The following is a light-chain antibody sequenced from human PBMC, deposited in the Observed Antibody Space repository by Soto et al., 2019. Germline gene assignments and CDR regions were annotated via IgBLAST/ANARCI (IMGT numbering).Light chain of an antibody. V-gene: IGKV4-1*01. CDR1: KGIFYRSNNKNY. CDR3: QQFYNTPLT. CDR2: WAS. J-gene: IGKJ4*01. Sequence: EIVVAQSPDSLAVSLGERATINSSPSKGIFYRSNNKNYLAWYQQKPRQPPKLLINWASTRESGVPDRFSGSGSGTDFTLTISSLQAEDVAVYYCQQFYNTPLTFGGGTKVDIK.